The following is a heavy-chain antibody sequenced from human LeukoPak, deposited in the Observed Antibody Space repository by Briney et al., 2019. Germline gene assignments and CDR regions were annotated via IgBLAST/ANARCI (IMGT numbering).Heavy chain of an antibody. V-gene: IGHV4-31*03. CDR2: IYYSGST. CDR1: GGSISSDGYY. CDR3: ARENFVRQQQLCWFDP. D-gene: IGHD6-13*01. Sequence: SETLSLTCTVSGGSISSDGYYWSWIRQHPGKGLEWIGYIYYSGSTYYNPSLKSRVTISVDTSKNQFSLKLSSVTAADTAVYYCARENFVRQQQLCWFDPWGQGTLVTVSS. J-gene: IGHJ5*02.